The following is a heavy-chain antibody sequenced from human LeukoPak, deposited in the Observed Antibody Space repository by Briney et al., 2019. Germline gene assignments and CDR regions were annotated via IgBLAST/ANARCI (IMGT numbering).Heavy chain of an antibody. CDR3: AKAQDYYDSSGYFDY. Sequence: PSETLSLTCTVSGGSISSYYWSWVRQAPGKGLEWVSAISGSGGSTYYADSVKGRFTISRDNSKNTLYLQMNSLRAEDTAVYYCAKAQDYYDSSGYFDYWGQGTLVTVSS. V-gene: IGHV3-23*01. CDR1: GGSISSYY. J-gene: IGHJ4*02. D-gene: IGHD3-22*01. CDR2: ISGSGGST.